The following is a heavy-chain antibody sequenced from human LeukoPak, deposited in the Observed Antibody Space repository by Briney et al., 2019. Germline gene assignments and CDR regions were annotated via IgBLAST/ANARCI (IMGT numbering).Heavy chain of an antibody. CDR1: GYSFSTYW. CDR3: ARQEATIFGVDY. Sequence: GESLKISCKGSGYSFSTYWIAWVRHMPGKGLEWMGIIYPDDSDTTYSPSFQGQVTISADKSISTAYLQWSSLKASDTAIYYCARQEATIFGVDYWGQGTLVTVSS. D-gene: IGHD3-3*01. V-gene: IGHV5-51*01. CDR2: IYPDDSDT. J-gene: IGHJ4*02.